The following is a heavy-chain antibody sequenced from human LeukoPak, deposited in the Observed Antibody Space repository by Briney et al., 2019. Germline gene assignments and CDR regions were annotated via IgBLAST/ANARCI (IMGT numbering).Heavy chain of an antibody. CDR1: GYTFTGYY. Sequence: ASVKVSCKASGYTFTGYYMHWVRQAPGQGLEWMGWINPNSGGSNYAQKFQGRVTMTRDTSISTAYMELSRLRSDDTAVYYCAREGIAAAADLDYWGQGTLVTVSS. D-gene: IGHD6-13*01. CDR3: AREGIAAAADLDY. V-gene: IGHV1-2*02. J-gene: IGHJ4*02. CDR2: INPNSGGS.